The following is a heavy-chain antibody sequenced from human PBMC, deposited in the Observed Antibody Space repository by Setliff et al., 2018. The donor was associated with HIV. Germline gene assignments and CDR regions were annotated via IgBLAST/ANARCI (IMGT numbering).Heavy chain of an antibody. CDR1: GFIFTNAW. CDR2: IKSKSDGGTT. J-gene: IGHJ2*01. Sequence: SLRLSCETSGFIFTNAWMSWVRQSPRKGLEWLARIKSKSDGGTTSYAAPVKDRFTISRDDSRNTLYLQMNSMKSDDTATYYCVGHYYDPLTGYYVWFFDVWGRGTLVTVSS. CDR3: VGHYYDPLTGYYVWFFDV. V-gene: IGHV3-15*05. D-gene: IGHD3-9*01.